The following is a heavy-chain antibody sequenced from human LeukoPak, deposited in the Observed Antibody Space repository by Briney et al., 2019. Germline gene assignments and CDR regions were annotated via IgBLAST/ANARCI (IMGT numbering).Heavy chain of an antibody. J-gene: IGHJ4*02. CDR1: GGSISSYR. CDR2: IYHSATT. Sequence: SETLSLTCTVSGGSISSYRWNWIRQPPGKGLEWIGYIYHSATTNYNPSLDSRVTMSLDTPKNQFALKLRSVTAADTAVYYCARSPLKDNDWKYYFDYWGQGTLVTVSS. V-gene: IGHV4-59*08. D-gene: IGHD1-1*01. CDR3: ARSPLKDNDWKYYFDY.